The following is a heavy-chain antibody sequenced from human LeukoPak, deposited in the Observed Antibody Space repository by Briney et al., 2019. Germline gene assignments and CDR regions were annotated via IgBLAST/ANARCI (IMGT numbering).Heavy chain of an antibody. CDR3: ARVCSSFSHYFDY. Sequence: GGSLRLSCAASGFTLGSYWMSWVRQAPGKGLEWVANIKQDGSEKYYVDSVKGRFTISRDNAKNSLYLQMNSLRAEDTAVYYCARVCSSFSHYFDYWGQGTLVTVSS. CDR1: GFTLGSYW. D-gene: IGHD2-2*01. CDR2: IKQDGSEK. V-gene: IGHV3-7*01. J-gene: IGHJ4*02.